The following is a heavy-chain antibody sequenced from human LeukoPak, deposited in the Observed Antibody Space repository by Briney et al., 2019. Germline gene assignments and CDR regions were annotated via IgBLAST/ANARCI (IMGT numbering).Heavy chain of an antibody. V-gene: IGHV1-46*01. CDR3: ARSPPPPPGGLYNWFDP. CDR2: INPSGGST. J-gene: IGHJ5*02. CDR1: GYTFTRYY. D-gene: IGHD3-16*01. Sequence: ASVKVSCKASGYTFTRYYMHWVRQAPGQGLEWMGIINPSGGSTSYAQKFQGRVTMTRDTSTSTVYMELSSLRSEDTAVYYCARSPPPPPGGLYNWFDPWGQGTLVTVSS.